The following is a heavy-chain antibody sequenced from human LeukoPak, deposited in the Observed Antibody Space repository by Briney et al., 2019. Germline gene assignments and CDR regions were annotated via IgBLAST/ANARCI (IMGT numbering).Heavy chain of an antibody. D-gene: IGHD3-9*01. CDR2: IYWDDDK. J-gene: IGHJ4*02. CDR1: GFSLSTRGVG. Sequence: SGPTLVKPTQTLTLTCTFSGFSLSTRGVGVGWIRQPPGKALEWLALIYWDDDKRYSPSLKSRLTITKDTSKNQVVLTMTNMDPVDTATYYCAHRALSYYDILTGYWDYYFDYWGQGTLVTVSS. V-gene: IGHV2-5*02. CDR3: AHRALSYYDILTGYWDYYFDY.